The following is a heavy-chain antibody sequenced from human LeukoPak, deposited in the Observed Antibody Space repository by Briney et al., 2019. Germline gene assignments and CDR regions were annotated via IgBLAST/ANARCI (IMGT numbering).Heavy chain of an antibody. CDR2: ISSNGGST. Sequence: GGSLRLSCAASRFTFSSYAMHWVRQAPGKGLEYVSAISSNGGSTYYANSVKGRFTISRDNSENTLYLQMGSLRAEDMAVYYCARVGYSGSYSDYWGQGTLVTVSS. J-gene: IGHJ4*01. CDR1: RFTFSSYA. V-gene: IGHV3-64*01. CDR3: ARVGYSGSYSDY. D-gene: IGHD1-26*01.